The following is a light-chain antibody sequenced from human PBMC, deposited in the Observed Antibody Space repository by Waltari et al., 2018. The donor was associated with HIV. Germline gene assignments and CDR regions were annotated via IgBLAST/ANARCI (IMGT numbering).Light chain of an antibody. CDR3: QVWHSNSDHVV. Sequence: SYVLTQPPSVSVAPGQTARITCEGNNIGSQSVHWYQQRPGQAPALVVHDDSDRPSGIPERLAGYNSGNTATLTISRVEAGDEADYYCQVWHSNSDHVVFGGGTKLTVL. V-gene: IGLV3-21*02. CDR2: DDS. CDR1: NIGSQS. J-gene: IGLJ2*01.